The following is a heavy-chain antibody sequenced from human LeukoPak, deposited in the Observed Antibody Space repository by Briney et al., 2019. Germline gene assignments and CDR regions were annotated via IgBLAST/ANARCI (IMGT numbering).Heavy chain of an antibody. CDR3: RQRANIDY. V-gene: IGHV3-30*02. CDR2: IRYDGSNK. CDR1: GFTFSSHG. J-gene: IGHJ4*02. Sequence: GGSLRLSCAASGFTFSSHGMHWVRQAPGKGLEWVAFIRYDGSNKYYADSVKGRFTISRDNSKNTLYLQMNSLRAEDTAVYYCRQRANIDYRGQGTLVTVSS.